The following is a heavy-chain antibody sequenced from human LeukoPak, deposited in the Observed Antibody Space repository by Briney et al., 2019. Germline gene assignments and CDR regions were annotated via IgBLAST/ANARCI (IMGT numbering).Heavy chain of an antibody. CDR3: AELGITMIGGV. V-gene: IGHV3-23*01. J-gene: IGHJ6*04. Sequence: GGSLRLSCVGSGFAFSNFAMSWVRLAPGKGLEWVSAISGSGGNTYYADSVKGRFTISRDNSKNTLFLEMNNLGAEDTAVYYCAELGITMIGGVWGKGTTVTISS. CDR2: ISGSGGNT. D-gene: IGHD3-10*02. CDR1: GFAFSNFA.